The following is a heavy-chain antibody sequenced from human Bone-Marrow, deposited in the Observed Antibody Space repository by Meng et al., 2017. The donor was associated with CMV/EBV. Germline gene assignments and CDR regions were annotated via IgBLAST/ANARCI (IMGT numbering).Heavy chain of an antibody. J-gene: IGHJ6*02. CDR2: INHSGST. Sequence: SETLSLTCAVYGGSFSGYYWSWIRQPPGKGLEWIAEINHSGSTNYNPSLKSRVTISVDTSKNQFSLKLSSVTAADTAMYYCARGSRTTLTRFYYYYYGMDVWGQGTTVTVSS. D-gene: IGHD4-11*01. V-gene: IGHV4-34*01. CDR1: GGSFSGYY. CDR3: ARGSRTTLTRFYYYYYGMDV.